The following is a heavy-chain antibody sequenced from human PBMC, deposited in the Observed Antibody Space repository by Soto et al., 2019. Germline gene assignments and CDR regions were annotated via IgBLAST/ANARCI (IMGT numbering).Heavy chain of an antibody. J-gene: IGHJ4*02. CDR1: GFTFRNYN. CDR2: ISTGGAYM. CDR3: ARDIASPGGDYFDS. Sequence: EVQLVESGGGLVKAGGSLRLFRTASGFTFRNYNMNWVRQAPGKGLEWVSSISTGGAYMFYADSVKGRFTISRDNAQNSLFLQIDSPRAEDTAVYYCARDIASPGGDYFDSWGQGTPVTVSS. D-gene: IGHD2-21*01. V-gene: IGHV3-21*06.